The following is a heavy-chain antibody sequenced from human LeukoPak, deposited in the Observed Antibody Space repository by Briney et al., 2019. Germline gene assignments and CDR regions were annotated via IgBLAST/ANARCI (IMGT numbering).Heavy chain of an antibody. D-gene: IGHD3-16*01. CDR3: ARDERYSDADHHYPDLGY. CDR1: GYIFTGYY. J-gene: IGHJ4*02. CDR2: INPNGGAT. V-gene: IGHV1-2*02. Sequence: ASVKVSCKASGYIFTGYYLFWVRQAPGQGLEWMGWINPNGGATRYAQKFQGRVTLTCDTSIRTTYMELSGLTSDDTAVYYCARDERYSDADHHYPDLGYWGQGTLVTVSS.